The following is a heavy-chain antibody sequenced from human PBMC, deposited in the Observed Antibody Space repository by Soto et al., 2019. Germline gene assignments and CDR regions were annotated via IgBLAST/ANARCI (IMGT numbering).Heavy chain of an antibody. CDR1: AFTFSYYG. D-gene: IGHD3-22*01. V-gene: IGHV3-33*01. J-gene: IGHJ4*02. CDR2: IWHDGRSQ. Sequence: QVQLVESGGGVVQPGRSLRLSCAASAFTFSYYGMHWVRQAPGKGLEWVAGIWHDGRSQYYADSVKGRFTISRDNAKNTLYLQMSSLRAEDTAVYYCARDDDTSSHYSFFGYWGQGTLVTVSS. CDR3: ARDDDTSSHYSFFGY.